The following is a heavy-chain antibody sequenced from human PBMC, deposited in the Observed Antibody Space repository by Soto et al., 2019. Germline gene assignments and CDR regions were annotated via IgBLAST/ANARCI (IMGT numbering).Heavy chain of an antibody. Sequence: QVQLQQWGAGLLKPSETLSLTCAVYGGSFSGYYWSWIRQPPGKGLEWIGEINHSGSTNYNPYLKSRVTISVATSKNQFSLKLSSVTAADTAVYYCERGLSAAAIVDYWGQGTLVTVSS. V-gene: IGHV4-34*01. D-gene: IGHD2-2*01. J-gene: IGHJ4*02. CDR1: GGSFSGYY. CDR2: INHSGST. CDR3: ERGLSAAAIVDY.